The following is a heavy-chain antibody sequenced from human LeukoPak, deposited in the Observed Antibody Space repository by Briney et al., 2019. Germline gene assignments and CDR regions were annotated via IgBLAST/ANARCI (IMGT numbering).Heavy chain of an antibody. Sequence: ASVKVSCKASGGTFSSYAISWVRQAPGQGLEWMGGIIPIFGTANYAQKFQGRVTITTDESTSTAYMELSSLRSEDTAVYYCARSQSYYGSGSHYQFDYWGQGTLVTVSS. CDR2: IIPIFGTA. CDR3: ARSQSYYGSGSHYQFDY. V-gene: IGHV1-69*05. J-gene: IGHJ4*02. D-gene: IGHD3-10*01. CDR1: GGTFSSYA.